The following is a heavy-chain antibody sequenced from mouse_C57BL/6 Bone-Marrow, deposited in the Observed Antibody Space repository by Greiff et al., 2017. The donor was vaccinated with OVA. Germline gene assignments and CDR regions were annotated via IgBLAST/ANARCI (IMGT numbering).Heavy chain of an antibody. Sequence: QVQLKESGAELARPGASVKLSCKASGYTFTSYGISWVKQRTGQGLEWIGEIYPRSGNTYYNEKFKGKATLTADKSSSTAYMELRSLTSEDSAVYFCARWGVPYGSPVWGTGTTVTVSS. D-gene: IGHD1-1*01. CDR3: ARWGVPYGSPV. V-gene: IGHV1-81*01. CDR1: GYTFTSYG. CDR2: IYPRSGNT. J-gene: IGHJ1*03.